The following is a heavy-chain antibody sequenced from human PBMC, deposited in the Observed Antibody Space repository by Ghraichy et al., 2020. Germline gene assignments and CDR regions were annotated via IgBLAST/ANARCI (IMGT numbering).Heavy chain of an antibody. Sequence: SETLSLTCAVYGVSLTDYYWIWIRQPPGKGLEWIGEISHSGSTNYNPSLKSRVTISIDTSKNQFSLNLNSLSAADTAIYYCGSVGGFSYYSMDVWGQGTTVTVTS. V-gene: IGHV4-34*01. CDR1: GVSLTDYY. CDR3: GSVGGFSYYSMDV. CDR2: ISHSGST. D-gene: IGHD3-10*01. J-gene: IGHJ6*02.